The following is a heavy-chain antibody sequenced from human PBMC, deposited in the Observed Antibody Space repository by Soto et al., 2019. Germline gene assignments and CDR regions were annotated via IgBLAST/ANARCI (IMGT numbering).Heavy chain of an antibody. CDR1: GFTFSSYS. V-gene: IGHV3-21*01. J-gene: IGHJ3*02. D-gene: IGHD3-22*01. Sequence: PGGSLRLSCAASGFTFSSYSMNWVRQAPGKGLEWVSSISSSSYIYYADSVKGRFTISRDNAKNSLYLQMNSLRAEDTAVYYCARDSTVVVIMAPRTDAFDIWGQGTMVTVSS. CDR3: ARDSTVVVIMAPRTDAFDI. CDR2: ISSSSYI.